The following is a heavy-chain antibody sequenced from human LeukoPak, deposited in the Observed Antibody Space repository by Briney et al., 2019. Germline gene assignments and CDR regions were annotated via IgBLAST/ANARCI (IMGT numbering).Heavy chain of an antibody. CDR2: IFHSGTT. CDR1: GGSISSGIYY. D-gene: IGHD5-24*01. CDR3: ARRDGYNFNFDY. Sequence: SETLSLTCTVSGGSISSGIYYWSWIRQHPGKGLEWIGYIFHSGTTYYNPSLKSRVTISVDTSKNQFSLKLTSVTAADTAVYYCARRDGYNFNFDYWGQGTLVTVSS. V-gene: IGHV4-31*03. J-gene: IGHJ4*02.